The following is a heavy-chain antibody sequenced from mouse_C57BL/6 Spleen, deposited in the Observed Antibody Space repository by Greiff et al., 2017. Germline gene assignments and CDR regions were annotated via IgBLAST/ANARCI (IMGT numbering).Heavy chain of an antibody. CDR1: DSEVFPIAY. D-gene: IGHD1-1*01. Sequence: QVQLQQSGSELRSPGSSVKLSCKDFDSEVFPIAYMSWVRQKPGHGFEWIGGILPSIGRTIYGEKFEDKATLDADTLSNTAYLELNSLTSEDSAIYYCARPYYYGSSYDWDFDVWGTGTTVTVSS. CDR3: ARPYYYGSSYDWDFDV. CDR2: ILPSIGRT. V-gene: IGHV15-2*01. J-gene: IGHJ1*03.